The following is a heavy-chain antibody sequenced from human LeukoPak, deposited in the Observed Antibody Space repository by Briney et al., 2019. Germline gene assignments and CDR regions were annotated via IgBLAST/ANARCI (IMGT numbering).Heavy chain of an antibody. V-gene: IGHV3-11*04. CDR3: ARDGNFDI. CDR2: ISNSGS. Sequence: GGSLRLSCAASGFTFSGYSMTWIRQAPGKGLEWVSHISNSGSIYADSVKGRFTISRDNAKNSLYLQMNSLRAEDTAVYYCARDGNFDIWGQGTTVTVSS. J-gene: IGHJ3*02. CDR1: GFTFSGYS.